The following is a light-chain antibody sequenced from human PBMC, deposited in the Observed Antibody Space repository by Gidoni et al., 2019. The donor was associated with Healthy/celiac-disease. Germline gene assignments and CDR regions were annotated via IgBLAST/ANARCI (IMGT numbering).Light chain of an antibody. J-gene: IGKJ1*01. V-gene: IGKV1-5*03. CDR3: QQYDSYSPA. CDR2: KAS. CDR1: QSISSW. Sequence: DIQMTPSPSTLSASVGDRVTITCRASQSISSWLAWYQQKPGKAPKLLIYKASSLDSGVPSRFSGSGSGTEFTLTISSLQPDDFATYYCQQYDSYSPAFGQGTKVEIK.